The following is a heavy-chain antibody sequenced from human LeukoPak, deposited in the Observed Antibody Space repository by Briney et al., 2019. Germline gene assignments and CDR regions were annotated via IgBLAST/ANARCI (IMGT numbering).Heavy chain of an antibody. J-gene: IGHJ4*02. Sequence: SETLFLTCTVSGGSISSYYWSWIRQPAGKGLEWIGRIHTSGSTDYNPSFKSRVTMSVDTSKNQFSLKVRSVTAADTAVYYCAREGSATARPFVSNDYWGQGTLVTVSS. D-gene: IGHD6-6*01. V-gene: IGHV4-4*07. CDR2: IHTSGST. CDR3: AREGSATARPFVSNDY. CDR1: GGSISSYY.